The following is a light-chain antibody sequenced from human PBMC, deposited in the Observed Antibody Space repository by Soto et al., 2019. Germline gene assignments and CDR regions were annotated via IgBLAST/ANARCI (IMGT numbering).Light chain of an antibody. CDR1: QSVFYSTYNKNY. Sequence: DIVMTQSPDSLAVSLGERATINCKSSQSVFYSTYNKNYLAWYQQKPGQPPKLLIHWASTRESGVPDRFSGRGSGTDFALTISSLQAEDVAVSYCQQYLTTPFTFGPGTKVDIK. V-gene: IGKV4-1*01. J-gene: IGKJ3*01. CDR2: WAS. CDR3: QQYLTTPFT.